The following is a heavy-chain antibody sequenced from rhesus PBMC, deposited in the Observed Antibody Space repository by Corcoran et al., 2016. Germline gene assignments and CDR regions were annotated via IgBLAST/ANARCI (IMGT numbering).Heavy chain of an antibody. J-gene: IGHJ4*01. CDR2: IYGSGSST. D-gene: IGHD2-27*01. CDR1: GGSISSSY. Sequence: QLQLQESGPGLVKPSETLSVTCAVSGGSISSSYWSWIRQAPGKGLEWIGYIYGSGSSTNYNTTPRVRVSLSVATSTNQLYLKVSSVTAADTAVYYCARRRPYCSGSYCYEFDYWSQGVLVSFSS. CDR3: ARRRPYCSGSYCYEFDY. V-gene: IGHV4-169*01.